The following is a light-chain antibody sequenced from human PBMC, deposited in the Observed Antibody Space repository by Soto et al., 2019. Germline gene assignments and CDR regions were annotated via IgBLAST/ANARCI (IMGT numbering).Light chain of an antibody. CDR2: AAS. J-gene: IGKJ4*01. V-gene: IGKV1-39*01. Sequence: DIHMTQSPSSLSASVGDRVTITCRASQSISRYLHWYQQKPGKAPNLLIYAASSLQSGVPSRFSGSGSGTDFTLSIRGLQPEDFATYYCQQSYTTPLTVGGGTKVDIK. CDR1: QSISRY. CDR3: QQSYTTPLT.